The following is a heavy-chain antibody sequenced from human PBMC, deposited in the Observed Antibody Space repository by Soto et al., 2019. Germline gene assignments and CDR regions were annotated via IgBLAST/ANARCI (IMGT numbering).Heavy chain of an antibody. V-gene: IGHV1-69*13. CDR1: GGTFSSYA. CDR2: IIPIFGTA. D-gene: IGHD5-18*01. CDR3: ARSGRGYSYGNGDYYYGMDV. Sequence: ASVKVSCKASGGTFSSYAISWVRQAPGQGLEWMGGIIPIFGTANYAQKFQGRVTITADESTSTAYMELSSLRSEDTAVYYCARSGRGYSYGNGDYYYGMDVWGQGTTVTVS. J-gene: IGHJ6*02.